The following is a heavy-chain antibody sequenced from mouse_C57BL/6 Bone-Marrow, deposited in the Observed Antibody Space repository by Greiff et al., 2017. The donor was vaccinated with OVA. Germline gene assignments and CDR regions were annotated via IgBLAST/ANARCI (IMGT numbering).Heavy chain of an antibody. J-gene: IGHJ4*01. CDR3: AHYYGYAMDY. D-gene: IGHD1-2*01. V-gene: IGHV1-50*01. CDR2: IDPSDSYT. Sequence: QVQLQQPGAELVKPGASVKLSCKASGYTFTSYWMQWVKQRPGQGLEWIGEIDPSDSYTNYNQKFKGKATLTVDTSSSTAYMQLSSLTSEDSAVYYCAHYYGYAMDYWGQGISVTVSS. CDR1: GYTFTSYW.